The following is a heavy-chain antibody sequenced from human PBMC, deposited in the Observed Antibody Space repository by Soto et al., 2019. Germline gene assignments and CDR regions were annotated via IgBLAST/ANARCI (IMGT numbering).Heavy chain of an antibody. CDR2: VSSSGKT. Sequence: SETLSLTCNVTGGSITNSRYYWVWVRQPPERGLEWIGAVSSSGKTFYIPSLESRVAITSDASKNDFSLSLTSVTAADTAVYYCAGYSETALVTGFDCWGQGIRVTVSS. V-gene: IGHV4-39*02. CDR3: AGYSETALVTGFDC. J-gene: IGHJ4*02. CDR1: GGSITNSRYY. D-gene: IGHD5-18*01.